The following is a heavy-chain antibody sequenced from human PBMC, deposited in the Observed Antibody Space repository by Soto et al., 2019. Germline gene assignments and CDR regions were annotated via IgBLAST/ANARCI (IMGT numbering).Heavy chain of an antibody. V-gene: IGHV4-30-2*01. Sequence: SETLSLTCAVSGGSIISDGYSWSWIRQPPGKGLQWIGHIYEGGNTYYTPSLESRVTISTDKSKNQFSLRLSSVTAADTAVYYCVRRSPEDAFDIWGQGTMVTVSS. CDR1: GGSIISDGYS. CDR3: VRRSPEDAFDI. CDR2: IYEGGNT. J-gene: IGHJ3*02.